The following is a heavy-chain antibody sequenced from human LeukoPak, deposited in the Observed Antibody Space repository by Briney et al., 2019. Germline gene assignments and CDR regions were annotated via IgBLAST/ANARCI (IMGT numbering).Heavy chain of an antibody. J-gene: IGHJ4*02. CDR3: ASAPLRADYFDY. CDR2: IWYDGSNK. V-gene: IGHV3-33*01. D-gene: IGHD2-15*01. Sequence: GGALRLSCAASGFTFSSYGMHWVRQAPGKGREGVAVIWYDGSNKYYAGSVKGRFTISRDNSKNTLYLKMNSPRAEDTAVYSCASAPLRADYFDYWGQGTLVTVSS. CDR1: GFTFSSYG.